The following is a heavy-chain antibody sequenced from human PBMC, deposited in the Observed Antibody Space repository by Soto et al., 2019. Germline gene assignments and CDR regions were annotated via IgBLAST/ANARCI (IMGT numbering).Heavy chain of an antibody. CDR1: GFTFSGDA. V-gene: IGHV3-23*01. CDR2: ISGSGGST. Sequence: GSLRLCFAASGFTFSGDAMSWVRQAPGEGLEWVSAISGSGGSTYYADSVKGRFTISRDNSKNTLYLQMNSLRAEDTAVYYWAQGDYYDVGSGYYLCDIDYCGMDVWGQRTTVPVS. J-gene: IGHJ6*02. D-gene: IGHD3-3*01. CDR3: AQGDYYDVGSGYYLCDIDYCGMDV.